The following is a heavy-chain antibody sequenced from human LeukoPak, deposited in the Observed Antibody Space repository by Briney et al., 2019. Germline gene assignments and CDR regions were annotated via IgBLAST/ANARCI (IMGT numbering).Heavy chain of an antibody. D-gene: IGHD4-23*01. V-gene: IGHV3-9*01. CDR1: GFTFDDYA. J-gene: IGHJ6*02. CDR2: ISWNSGSI. Sequence: PGGSLRLSCAASGFTFDDYAMHWVRQAPGKGLEWVSGISWNSGSIGYADSVKGRFTISRDNAKNSLYLQMNSLRAEDTALYHCARGTTVDYDYYYGMDVWGQATTATVSS. CDR3: ARGTTVDYDYYYGMDV.